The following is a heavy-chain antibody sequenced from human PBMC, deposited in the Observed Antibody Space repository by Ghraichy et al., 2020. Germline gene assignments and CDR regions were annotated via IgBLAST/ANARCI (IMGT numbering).Heavy chain of an antibody. D-gene: IGHD4-23*01. CDR2: IYYSGST. V-gene: IGHV4-39*01. CDR1: GGSISSSSYY. CDR3: ARHGFVTVTTPNWFDP. Sequence: SETLSLTCTVSGGSISSSSYYWGWIRQPPGKGLEWIGSIYYSGSTYYNPSLKSRVTISVDTSKNQFSLKLSSVTAADTAVYYCARHGFVTVTTPNWFDPWGQGTLVTVSS. J-gene: IGHJ5*02.